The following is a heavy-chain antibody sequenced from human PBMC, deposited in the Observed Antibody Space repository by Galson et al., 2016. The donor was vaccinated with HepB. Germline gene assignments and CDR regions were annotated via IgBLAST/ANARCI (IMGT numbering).Heavy chain of an antibody. CDR3: AREPGRIQLYLPSFGMDV. CDR2: INAGTGNT. V-gene: IGHV1-3*01. Sequence: SVKVSCKASGYTFTSYAMHWVRQAPGQRLEWMGWINAGTGNTIYSHKFQGRVTITRDTAASTAYMELSSLRSEDTAVYYCAREPGRIQLYLPSFGMDVWGQGTTVTVSS. J-gene: IGHJ6*02. CDR1: GYTFTSYA. D-gene: IGHD1-1*01.